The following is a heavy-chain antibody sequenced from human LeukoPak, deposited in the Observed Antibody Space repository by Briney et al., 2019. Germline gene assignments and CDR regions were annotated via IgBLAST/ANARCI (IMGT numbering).Heavy chain of an antibody. CDR1: GFTFSTYW. Sequence: GGSLRLSCAASGFTFSTYWMHWVRQAPGKGLVWVSRIKSDGSTNYADSVKGRFTISRDNAKNTVSLQMNSLRPEDTGVYYCARAPSEIGGYYPEYFRHWGQGTLLTVSS. V-gene: IGHV3-74*01. D-gene: IGHD3-22*01. J-gene: IGHJ1*01. CDR3: ARAPSEIGGYYPEYFRH. CDR2: IKSDGST.